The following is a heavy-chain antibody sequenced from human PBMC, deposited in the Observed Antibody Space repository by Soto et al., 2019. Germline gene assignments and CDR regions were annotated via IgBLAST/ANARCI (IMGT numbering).Heavy chain of an antibody. CDR3: ARVRGSKGDFDY. CDR1: GYTFTGYY. CDR2: INPNSGGT. Sequence: ASVKVSCKASGYTFTGYYMHWVRQAPGQGLEWMGWINPNSGGTNYAQKFQGRVTMTRDTSTSTAYMELSRLRSDDTAVYYCARVRGSKGDFDYWGQGTLVTVSS. J-gene: IGHJ4*02. V-gene: IGHV1-2*02. D-gene: IGHD3-10*01.